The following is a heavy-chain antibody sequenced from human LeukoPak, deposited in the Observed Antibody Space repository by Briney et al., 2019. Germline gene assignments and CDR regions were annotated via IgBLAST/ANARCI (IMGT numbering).Heavy chain of an antibody. J-gene: IGHJ2*01. CDR1: GYTFTSYD. V-gene: IGHV1-8*01. CDR2: MNPNSGNT. D-gene: IGHD1-26*01. CDR3: ARVGIVGTTRDWYFDL. Sequence: ASVKVSCKASGYTFTSYDINWVRQATGQGLEWMGWMNPNSGNTGYAQKFQGRVTMTRNTSISTAYMELSSLRSEDTAVYYCARVGIVGTTRDWYFDLWGRGTLVTVSS.